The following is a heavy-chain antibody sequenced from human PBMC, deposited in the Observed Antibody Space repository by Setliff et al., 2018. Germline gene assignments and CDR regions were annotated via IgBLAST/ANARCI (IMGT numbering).Heavy chain of an antibody. CDR3: ARQLYYYGTPGYFDY. Sequence: NPSETLSLTCTVSGGSISSGDYYWTWIRQPPGKGLEWIGFIYYSGNTFYNPSLKSRLTISVDTSKNLFSLKLSSVTAADTAVYYCARQLYYYGTPGYFDYWGQGTLVPVSS. D-gene: IGHD3-10*01. CDR2: IYYSGNT. CDR1: GGSISSGDYY. J-gene: IGHJ4*02. V-gene: IGHV4-30-4*08.